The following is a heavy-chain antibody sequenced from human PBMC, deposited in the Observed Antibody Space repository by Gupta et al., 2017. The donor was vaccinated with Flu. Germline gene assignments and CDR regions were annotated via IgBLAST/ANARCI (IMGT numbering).Heavy chain of an antibody. D-gene: IGHD4-17*01. CDR2: ITDTGDNT. J-gene: IGHJ5*02. CDR1: GLTFHTYT. V-gene: IGHV3-23*01. CDR3: ANEDLRQRP. Sequence: SGLTFHTYTMSWVRQAPGKGLEWVAAITDTGDNTYSADSVKGRFTISRDNSKNTLYLQMNSLRAEDTAVYYGANEDLRQRPWGQGTLVTVSS.